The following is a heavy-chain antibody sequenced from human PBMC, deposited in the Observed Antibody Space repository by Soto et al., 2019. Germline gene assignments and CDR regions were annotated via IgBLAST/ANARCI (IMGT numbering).Heavy chain of an antibody. J-gene: IGHJ4*02. D-gene: IGHD6-19*01. CDR1: GFTVNNYA. Sequence: GGSLRLSCATSGFTVNNYAVSWVRQAPGKGLQWVSSINTVGTTYYADSVKGRFTFSRDNSKNTLYLQMTSLRVDDTAVYYCAKEVTVAAPFDYWGQGTLVTVSS. CDR2: INTVGTT. CDR3: AKEVTVAAPFDY. V-gene: IGHV3-23*01.